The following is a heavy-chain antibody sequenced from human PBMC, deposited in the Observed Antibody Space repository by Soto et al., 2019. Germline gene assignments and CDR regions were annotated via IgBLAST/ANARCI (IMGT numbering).Heavy chain of an antibody. CDR3: ARDPRPYYGGNSEAFDI. D-gene: IGHD4-17*01. CDR2: IYYSGST. J-gene: IGHJ3*02. V-gene: IGHV4-30-4*01. CDR1: GGSISSGDYY. Sequence: QVQLQESGPGLVKPSQTLSLTCTVSGGSISSGDYYWSWIRQPPGKGLEWIGYIYYSGSTYYNPSLKSRVTISVDTSKNQFSLKLSSATAADTAVYYCARDPRPYYGGNSEAFDIWGQGTMVTVCS.